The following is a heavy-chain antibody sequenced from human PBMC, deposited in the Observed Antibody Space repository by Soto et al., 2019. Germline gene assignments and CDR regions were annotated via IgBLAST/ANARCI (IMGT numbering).Heavy chain of an antibody. D-gene: IGHD4-4*01. CDR3: VSQRTTVITQAYFDY. CDR2: ISGSGGST. V-gene: IGHV3-23*01. J-gene: IGHJ4*02. CDR1: GFTFSSYA. Sequence: PGGSLRLSCAASGFTFSSYAMSWVRQAPGKGLEWVSAISGSGGSTYYADSVKSRVTISVDTSKNQFSLNLNSVTASDTAVYFCVSQRTTVITQAYFDYWGPGALVTVSS.